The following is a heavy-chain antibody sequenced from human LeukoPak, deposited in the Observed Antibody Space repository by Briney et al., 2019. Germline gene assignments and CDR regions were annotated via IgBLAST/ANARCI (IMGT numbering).Heavy chain of an antibody. CDR1: GNSFGDYY. CDR3: TRDTGTTGEVNFDP. Sequence: SETLSLTCTVSGNSFGDYYWSWIRQPAGKGLEWIGRIYTSGSTTYNPSLKSRVTMSVDTSKSQFSLNLMSVTAADTAVYYCTRDTGTTGEVNFDPWGQGTLVTVSS. V-gene: IGHV4-4*07. D-gene: IGHD4-17*01. J-gene: IGHJ5*02. CDR2: IYTSGST.